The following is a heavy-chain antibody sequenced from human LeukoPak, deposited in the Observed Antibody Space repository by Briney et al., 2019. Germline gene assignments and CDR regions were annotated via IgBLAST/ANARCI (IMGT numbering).Heavy chain of an antibody. CDR3: ARIYYRRSDYHYYYMDV. CDR2: MNPNSGNT. J-gene: IGHJ6*03. D-gene: IGHD3-10*01. V-gene: IGHV1-8*01. CDR1: GYTFTSYD. Sequence: GASVKVSCKASGYTFTSYDINWVRQAPGQGLEWVGWMNPNSGNTGSAQKVQGRITITMNNSISTAYMELSSLRSEDTAVYYCARIYYRRSDYHYYYMDVWGEGTTVTVSS.